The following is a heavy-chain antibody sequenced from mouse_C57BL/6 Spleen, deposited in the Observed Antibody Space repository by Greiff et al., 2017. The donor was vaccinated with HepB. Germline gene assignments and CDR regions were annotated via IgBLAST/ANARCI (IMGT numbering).Heavy chain of an antibody. CDR3: TRTHGSSYSFAY. V-gene: IGHV1-5*01. CDR2: IYPGNSDT. Sequence: VQLQQSGPVLARPGASVKMSCKTSGYTFTSYWMHWVKQRPGQGLEWIGAIYPGNSDTSYNQKFKGKAKLTAVTSASTAYMELSSLTNEDSAVYYCTRTHGSSYSFAYWGQGTLVTVSA. J-gene: IGHJ3*01. CDR1: GYTFTSYW. D-gene: IGHD1-1*01.